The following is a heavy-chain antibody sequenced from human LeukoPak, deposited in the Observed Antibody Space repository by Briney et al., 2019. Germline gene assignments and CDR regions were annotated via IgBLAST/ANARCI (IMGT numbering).Heavy chain of an antibody. D-gene: IGHD2-2*01. CDR3: AKDIVVVPADLVFDY. V-gene: IGHV3-23*01. CDR1: GFTFSSYA. Sequence: GGSLRLSCAASGFTFSSYAMSWVRQAPGKGLEWVSAISGSGGSTYYADSVKGRFTISRDNSKNTLYLQMNSLSAEDTAVYYCAKDIVVVPADLVFDYWGQGALVTVSS. CDR2: ISGSGGST. J-gene: IGHJ4*02.